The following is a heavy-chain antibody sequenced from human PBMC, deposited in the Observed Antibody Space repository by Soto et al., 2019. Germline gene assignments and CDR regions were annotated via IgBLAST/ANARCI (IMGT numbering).Heavy chain of an antibody. D-gene: IGHD3-3*01. CDR3: AKKLRFLEWWYYFDY. J-gene: IGHJ4*02. CDR1: GFTFGDYY. V-gene: IGHV3-11*01. CDR2: MTSNGSTT. Sequence: PGGSLRLSCAASGFTFGDYYMSWIRQAPGKGLEWVSYMTSNGSTTYYVDSVMGRFTISRDNSKNTLYLQMNSLRAEDTAVYYCAKKLRFLEWWYYFDYWGQGTLVTVS.